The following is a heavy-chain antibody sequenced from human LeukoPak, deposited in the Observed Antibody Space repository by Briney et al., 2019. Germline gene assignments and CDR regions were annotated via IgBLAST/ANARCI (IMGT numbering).Heavy chain of an antibody. D-gene: IGHD3-22*01. J-gene: IGHJ4*02. CDR2: ISTYNGNT. CDR3: ARGFPPRRNYDSSGYYSYYFDY. V-gene: IGHV1-18*01. CDR1: GYTFTSYG. Sequence: ASVKVSCKASGYTFTSYGISWVRQAPGQGLEWMGWISTYNGNTNYAQKLQGRVTMTTDTSTSTAYMELRSLRSDDTAVYYCARGFPPRRNYDSSGYYSYYFDYWGQGTLVTVSS.